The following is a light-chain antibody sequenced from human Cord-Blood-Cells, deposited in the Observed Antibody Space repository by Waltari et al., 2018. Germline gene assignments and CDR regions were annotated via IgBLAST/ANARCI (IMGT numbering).Light chain of an antibody. V-gene: IGLV2-23*01. CDR1: SSDVGSYNL. CDR2: EGS. CDR3: CSYAGSSTSYV. Sequence: QSALTQPASVSGSPGQSITISCTGTSSDVGSYNLVSWYQQHPGKATKLMLYEGSKRPSGVSNLFSGSKSGNTASLTISGLQAEDEADYYCCSYAGSSTSYVFGTGTKVTVL. J-gene: IGLJ1*01.